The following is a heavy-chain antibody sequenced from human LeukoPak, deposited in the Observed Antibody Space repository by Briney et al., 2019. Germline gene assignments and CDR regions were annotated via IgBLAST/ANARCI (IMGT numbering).Heavy chain of an antibody. Sequence: SETLSLTCTVSGYSISSGYYWGWIRQPPGKGLEWIGSIYHSGSTYYNPSLKSRVTISVDTSKNQFSLRLSSVTAADTAVYYCARSIYCSGGSCYLWYFDLWGLGTPVTVSS. CDR3: ARSIYCSGGSCYLWYFDL. CDR1: GYSISSGYY. J-gene: IGHJ2*01. CDR2: IYHSGST. D-gene: IGHD2-15*01. V-gene: IGHV4-38-2*02.